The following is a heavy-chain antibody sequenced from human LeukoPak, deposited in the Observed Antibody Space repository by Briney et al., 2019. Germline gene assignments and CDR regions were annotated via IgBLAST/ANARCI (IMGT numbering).Heavy chain of an antibody. D-gene: IGHD3-9*01. J-gene: IGHJ4*02. V-gene: IGHV3-21*01. CDR1: RFNFNTYS. CDR3: ARLYDILTGAFDY. Sequence: GGSLRLSCAAARFNFNTYSMNWVRQAPGKGQEWQSSISSSSSYIYYADSVKGRFTISRDNAKNSLYLQMSSLRAEDTAIYYCARLYDILTGAFDYWGQGTLVTVSS. CDR2: ISSSSSYI.